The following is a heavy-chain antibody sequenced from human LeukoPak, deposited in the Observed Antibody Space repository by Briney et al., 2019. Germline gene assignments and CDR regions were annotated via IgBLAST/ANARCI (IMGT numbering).Heavy chain of an antibody. D-gene: IGHD3-22*01. J-gene: IGHJ3*02. CDR1: GYRFITYW. Sequence: GESLKISCKGSGYRFITYWIGWVRQMPGKGLEWMGIIYPGDSDTRYSPSFQGQVTISADKSISTAYLQWSSLQASDTAMYYCARSHDSSLIAFDIWGQGIMVTVSS. CDR3: ARSHDSSLIAFDI. V-gene: IGHV5-51*01. CDR2: IYPGDSDT.